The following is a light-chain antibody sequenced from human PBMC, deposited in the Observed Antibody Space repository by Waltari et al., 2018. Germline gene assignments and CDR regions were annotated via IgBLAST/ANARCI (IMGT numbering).Light chain of an antibody. V-gene: IGKV3-20*01. CDR1: QSVSSSY. CDR2: GAS. Sequence: RATLSCRASQSVSSSYLAWYQQKPGQAPWLLIYGASSRATGIPDRFSGSGSGTDFTLTISRLEPEDFAVYYCQQWTFGQGTKVEIK. J-gene: IGKJ1*01. CDR3: QQWT.